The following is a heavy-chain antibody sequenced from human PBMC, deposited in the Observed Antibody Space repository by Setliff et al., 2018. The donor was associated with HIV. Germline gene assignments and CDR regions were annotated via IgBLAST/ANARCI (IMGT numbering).Heavy chain of an antibody. CDR1: GGSINTY. CDR2: ILNGETI. D-gene: IGHD4-17*01. V-gene: IGHV4-59*01. Sequence: SETLSLTCTVSGGSINTYWSWIRQPPGKGLEWIGNILNGETIFYNPSLKSRVTISVDTSKNQLSLKLSSVTAADTAVYYCAREIYGGNSRPFDYWGQGTLVTVSS. CDR3: AREIYGGNSRPFDY. J-gene: IGHJ4*02.